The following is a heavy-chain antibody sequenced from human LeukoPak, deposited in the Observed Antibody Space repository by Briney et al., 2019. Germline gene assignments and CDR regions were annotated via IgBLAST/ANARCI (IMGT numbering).Heavy chain of an antibody. CDR2: TNPNSGGT. J-gene: IGHJ6*02. CDR1: GFIFTGYY. CDR3: ARAAVSVAYYYYGMDV. D-gene: IGHD2-15*01. Sequence: ASVRVSCKASGFIFTGYYMHWVRQAPGQGLEWMGWTNPNSGGTNYAQKFQGRVTMTRDTSISTAYMELSRLRSDDTAVYYCARAAVSVAYYYYGMDVWGQGTTVIVSS. V-gene: IGHV1-2*02.